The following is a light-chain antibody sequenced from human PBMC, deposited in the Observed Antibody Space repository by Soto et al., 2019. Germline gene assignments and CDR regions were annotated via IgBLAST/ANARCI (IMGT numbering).Light chain of an antibody. V-gene: IGLV1-40*01. CDR1: SCNIGAGYD. CDR2: GNS. Sequence: QSVLTQPPSVSGAPGQRVTISCTGSSCNIGAGYDVHWYQQLPGTAPKLLIYGNSNRPSGVPDRFSGSKSGTSASLAITGLQAEDEADYYCQSYDSSLSGPHYVFXTGTKVTVL. J-gene: IGLJ1*01. CDR3: QSYDSSLSGPHYV.